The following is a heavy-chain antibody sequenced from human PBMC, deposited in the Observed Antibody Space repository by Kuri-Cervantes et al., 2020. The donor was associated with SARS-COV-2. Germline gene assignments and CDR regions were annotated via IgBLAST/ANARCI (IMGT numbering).Heavy chain of an antibody. Sequence: ETLSLTCAVYGGSFSGYYWSWIRQPPGKGLEWIGEINHSGSTNYNPSLKSRVTISVDTSKNQFSLKLSSVTAADTAVYYCARGPYSGSRGFDPWGQGTLVTVS. D-gene: IGHD1-26*01. V-gene: IGHV4-34*01. CDR1: GGSFSGYY. J-gene: IGHJ5*02. CDR2: INHSGST. CDR3: ARGPYSGSRGFDP.